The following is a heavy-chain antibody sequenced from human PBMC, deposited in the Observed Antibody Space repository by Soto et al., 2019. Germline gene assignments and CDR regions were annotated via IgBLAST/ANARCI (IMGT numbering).Heavy chain of an antibody. CDR2: ISTGGAYM. CDR3: ARDIASPGGDYFDS. J-gene: IGHJ4*02. D-gene: IGHD2-21*01. Sequence: EVQLVESGGGLVKAGGSLRLFCTASGFTFRNYNMNWVRQAPGKGLDWVSSISTGGAYMFYADLVKGRFTISRDKDQTSLFLQIDSTRAEDTAVYYCARDIASPGGDYFDSSGQGNMVNLSS. CDR1: GFTFRNYN. V-gene: IGHV3-21*06.